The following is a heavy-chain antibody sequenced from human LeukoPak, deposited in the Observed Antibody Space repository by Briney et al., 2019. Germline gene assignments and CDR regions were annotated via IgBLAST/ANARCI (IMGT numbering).Heavy chain of an antibody. CDR1: GFTFSSYA. V-gene: IGHV3-23*01. Sequence: PGGSLRLSCAASGFTFSSYAINWVRQAPGKGLEWVSAISGSGGSTYYADSVKGRFTISRDNSKNTLYLQMNSLRAEDTGVYYCARRADINYFYMDVWGKGTTVTVSS. J-gene: IGHJ6*03. CDR3: ARRADINYFYMDV. CDR2: ISGSGGST.